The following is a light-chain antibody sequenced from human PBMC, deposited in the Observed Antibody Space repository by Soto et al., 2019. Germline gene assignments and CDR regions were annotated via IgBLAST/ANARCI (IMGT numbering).Light chain of an antibody. CDR1: QSVSSSY. CDR3: QQYGSSPVT. Sequence: EIVLTQSPGTLSLSPGERATLSCRASQSVSSSYLAWYQQKPGQAPRLLIYGASSRATGIPDRFSGSGSGTDFTLTISGREPDDFAVYYCQQYGSSPVTFGQGTKVDIK. J-gene: IGKJ1*01. V-gene: IGKV3-20*01. CDR2: GAS.